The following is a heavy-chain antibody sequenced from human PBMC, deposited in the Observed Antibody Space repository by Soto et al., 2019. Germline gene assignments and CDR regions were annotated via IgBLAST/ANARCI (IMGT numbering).Heavy chain of an antibody. Sequence: SVKVSCKASGGTFSSYAISWVRQAPGQGLEWMGGIIPIFGTANYAQKFQGRVTITADKSTSTAYMEPSSLRSEDTAVYYCATASRSGGSCYDYWGQGTLVTVSS. D-gene: IGHD2-15*01. CDR1: GGTFSSYA. J-gene: IGHJ4*02. CDR2: IIPIFGTA. CDR3: ATASRSGGSCYDY. V-gene: IGHV1-69*06.